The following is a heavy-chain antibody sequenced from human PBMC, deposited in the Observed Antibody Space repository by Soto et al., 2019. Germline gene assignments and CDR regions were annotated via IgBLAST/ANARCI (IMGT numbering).Heavy chain of an antibody. Sequence: QVQLVQSGVEVKIPGASVKLSCKTYGYAFTNYGVTWVRQVSGKGLEWIGWGSGNNRNNNNAKKFEDRDIMTTVTSTNTPHMERRSLRSDDAGIYYFARERQWEALIYWGRGTLLTVSP. CDR2: GSGNNRNN. CDR3: ARERQWEALIY. J-gene: IGHJ4*02. D-gene: IGHD1-26*01. V-gene: IGHV1-18*01. CDR1: GYAFTNYG.